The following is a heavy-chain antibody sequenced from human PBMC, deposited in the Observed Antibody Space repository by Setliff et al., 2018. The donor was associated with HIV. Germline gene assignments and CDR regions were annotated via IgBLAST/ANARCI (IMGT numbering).Heavy chain of an antibody. CDR1: GFTFSDYY. Sequence: PGGSLRLSCVASGFTFSDYYMAWIRQAPGRGLEWIAHIDKSGDTIYYADSVEGRFTISRDNAKSSLYLHVTTLRPADTAVYYCARGHYSSSSGWGQGALVTVSS. D-gene: IGHD6-6*01. J-gene: IGHJ4*02. CDR3: ARGHYSSSSG. CDR2: IDKSGDTI. V-gene: IGHV3-11*01.